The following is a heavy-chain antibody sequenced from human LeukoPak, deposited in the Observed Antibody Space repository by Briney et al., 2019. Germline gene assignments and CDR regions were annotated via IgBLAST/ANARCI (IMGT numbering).Heavy chain of an antibody. V-gene: IGHV3-30*18. CDR1: GFTFSSYG. D-gene: IGHD4-11*01. CDR3: AKDGGTVTHGMDV. CDR2: ISYDGSNK. J-gene: IGHJ6*02. Sequence: GGSLRLSCAASGFTFSSYGMHWVRQAPGKGLEWVAVISYDGSNKYYADSVKGRFTISRDNSKNTLYLQMNSLRAEDTAVYYCAKDGGTVTHGMDVWAKGPRSPSP.